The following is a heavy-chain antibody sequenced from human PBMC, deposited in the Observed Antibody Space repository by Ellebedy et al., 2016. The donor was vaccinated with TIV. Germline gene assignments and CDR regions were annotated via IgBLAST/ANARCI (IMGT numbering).Heavy chain of an antibody. D-gene: IGHD3-22*01. CDR1: GYSFTGWY. J-gene: IGHJ4*02. Sequence: AASVKVSCKASGYSFTGWYMNWVRQAPGEGLEGMGWSNPNNGDTVYSQKFQGRVTMTRDTSITTAYMEVSSLRSDDTAVYFCARSASGYYSSFDFWGQGTLVTVSS. CDR3: ARSASGYYSSFDF. V-gene: IGHV1-2*02. CDR2: SNPNNGDT.